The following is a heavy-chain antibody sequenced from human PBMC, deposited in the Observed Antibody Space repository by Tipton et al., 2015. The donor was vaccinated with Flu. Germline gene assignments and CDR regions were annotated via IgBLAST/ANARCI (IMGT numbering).Heavy chain of an antibody. CDR2: IYTSGST. D-gene: IGHD6-19*01. J-gene: IGHJ4*02. Sequence: TLSLTCTVSGGSISSGCYSWSWLRPPAGKGLEWIGRIYTSGSTNYNPPLKSRVTISVDTSKNQFSLKLSSATAADTAVYYCARGGAVAGFRGFDYWGQGTLVTVSS. V-gene: IGHV4-61*02. CDR1: GGSISSGCYS. CDR3: ARGGAVAGFRGFDY.